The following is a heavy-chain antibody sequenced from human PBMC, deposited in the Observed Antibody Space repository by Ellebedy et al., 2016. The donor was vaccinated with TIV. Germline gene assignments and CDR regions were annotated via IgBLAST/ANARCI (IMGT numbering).Heavy chain of an antibody. Sequence: ASVKVSXKASGYTFISFGISWVRQAPGQGLEWMRWISTYNGNTDYAQKLQGRVTLTTDTSTTTAYMELRSLRSDDTAVYFCARVPSGDFTNPAAPDYWGQGTLLTVSA. J-gene: IGHJ4*02. D-gene: IGHD3-3*01. CDR2: ISTYNGNT. CDR1: GYTFISFG. V-gene: IGHV1-18*01. CDR3: ARVPSGDFTNPAAPDY.